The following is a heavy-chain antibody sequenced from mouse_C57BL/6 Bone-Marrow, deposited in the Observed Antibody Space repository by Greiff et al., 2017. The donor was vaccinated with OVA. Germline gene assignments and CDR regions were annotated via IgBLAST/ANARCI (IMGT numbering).Heavy chain of an antibody. CDR1: GYTFTSYW. D-gene: IGHD2-1*01. J-gene: IGHJ1*03. CDR3: ARALYYGNYDWYFDV. Sequence: QVQLQQPGAELVKPGASVKLSCKASGYTFTSYWMHWVKQRPGQGLEWIGRIDPNSGGTKYNEKFKSKATLTVDKPSSTAYMQLSSLTSEDSAVYYCARALYYGNYDWYFDVWGTGTTVTVAS. CDR2: IDPNSGGT. V-gene: IGHV1-72*01.